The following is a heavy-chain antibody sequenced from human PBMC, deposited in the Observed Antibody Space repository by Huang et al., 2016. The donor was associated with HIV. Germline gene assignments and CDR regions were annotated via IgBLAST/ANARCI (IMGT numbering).Heavy chain of an antibody. J-gene: IGHJ3*02. CDR1: GGTFAGYF. Sequence: VQLQQWGASLLKPSETLSLTCAVSGGTFAGYFWGWVRQAPGTGLAWIAGIKHGVTTSYNPSLNSRVSMSVDVSNNQFSLSLKSGTAADTAVYFCVRCPGYYFEPSRYFDAFDIWGPGTMVTVS. CDR2: IKHGVTT. D-gene: IGHD3-22*01. V-gene: IGHV4-34*02. CDR3: VRCPGYYFEPSRYFDAFDI.